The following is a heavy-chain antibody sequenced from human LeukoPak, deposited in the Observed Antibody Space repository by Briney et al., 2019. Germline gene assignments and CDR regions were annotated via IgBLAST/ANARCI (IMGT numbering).Heavy chain of an antibody. CDR3: ARARELGYCSGGSCYSRYYFDY. J-gene: IGHJ4*02. Sequence: SVKVSCKASGGTFSSYAISWVRQAPGQGLEWMGGIIPIFGTANYAQKFQGRVTITADESTSTAYMELSSLRSEDTAVYYCARARELGYCSGGSCYSRYYFDYWGQGALVTVSS. V-gene: IGHV1-69*13. CDR2: IIPIFGTA. CDR1: GGTFSSYA. D-gene: IGHD2-15*01.